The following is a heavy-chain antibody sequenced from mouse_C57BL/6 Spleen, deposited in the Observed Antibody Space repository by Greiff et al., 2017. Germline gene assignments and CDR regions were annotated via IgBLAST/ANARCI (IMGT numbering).Heavy chain of an antibody. Sequence: QVQLQQSGAELVRPGTSVKVSCKASGYAFTNYLIEWVKQRPGQGLEWIGVINPGSGGTNYNEKFKGKATLTADKSSSTAYMQLSSLTSEDSAVYFCARSIPPYYVDYWGQGTTLTVSS. CDR3: ARSIPPYYVDY. CDR2: INPGSGGT. J-gene: IGHJ2*01. CDR1: GYAFTNYL. V-gene: IGHV1-54*01.